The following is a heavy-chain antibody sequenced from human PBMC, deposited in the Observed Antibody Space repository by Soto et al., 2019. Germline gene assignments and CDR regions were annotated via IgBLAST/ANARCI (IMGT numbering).Heavy chain of an antibody. CDR3: ARGVQDWFDP. J-gene: IGHJ5*02. D-gene: IGHD2-15*01. V-gene: IGHV4-34*01. Sequence: QVQLQQWGAGLLKPSETLSLTCAVYGGSFSGYYWSWIRQPPGKGLEWIGEITHSGSTNYNPSLKSRVTISVDTSKNQFSLKLSSVTAADTAVYSCARGVQDWFDPWGQGTMVTVSS. CDR2: ITHSGST. CDR1: GGSFSGYY.